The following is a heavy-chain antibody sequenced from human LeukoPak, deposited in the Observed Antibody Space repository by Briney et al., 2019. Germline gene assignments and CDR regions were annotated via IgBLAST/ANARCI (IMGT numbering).Heavy chain of an antibody. CDR3: AKWGDYDILTGYYDSDY. Sequence: GASLRLSCAASGVTFRNDAMSWVWQAPGKGLEWVSAIFGSGSRRYYADSVKGRFTISRDTSKNPLSLQLNRLSAADTAVYYCAKWGDYDILTGYYDSDYWGQGTLVTVSS. D-gene: IGHD3-9*01. CDR1: GVTFRNDA. V-gene: IGHV3-23*01. CDR2: IFGSGSRR. J-gene: IGHJ4*02.